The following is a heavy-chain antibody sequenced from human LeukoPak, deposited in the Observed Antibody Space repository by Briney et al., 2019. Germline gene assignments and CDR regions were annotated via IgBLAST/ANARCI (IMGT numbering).Heavy chain of an antibody. CDR3: ARWGLGKGNAFDI. CDR2: INSDGSST. CDR1: GFTFSGYW. J-gene: IGHJ3*02. Sequence: GGSLRLSCAASGFTFSGYWMHWVRQAPGKGLVWVSRINSDGSSTSYADSVKGRFTISRDNAKNTLYLQMNSLRAEDTAVYYCARWGLGKGNAFDIWGQGTMVTVSS. D-gene: IGHD3-16*01. V-gene: IGHV3-74*01.